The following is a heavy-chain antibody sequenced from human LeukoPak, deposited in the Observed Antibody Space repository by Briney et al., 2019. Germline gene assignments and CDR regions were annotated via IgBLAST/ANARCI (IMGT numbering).Heavy chain of an antibody. J-gene: IGHJ4*02. CDR2: INHSGST. CDR3: ARGQGIYDYVWGSYPPLDY. D-gene: IGHD3-16*02. Sequence: KPSVTLSLTCAVYGGSFSGYYWSWIRQPPGKGLEWIGEINHSGSTNYNPSLKSRVTISVDTSKNQFSLKLSSVTAADTAVYYCARGQGIYDYVWGSYPPLDYWGQGTLVTVSS. V-gene: IGHV4-34*01. CDR1: GGSFSGYY.